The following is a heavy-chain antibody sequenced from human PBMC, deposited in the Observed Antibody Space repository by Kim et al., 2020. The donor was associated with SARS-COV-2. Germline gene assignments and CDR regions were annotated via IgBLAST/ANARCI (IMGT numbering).Heavy chain of an antibody. D-gene: IGHD3-16*02. Sequence: SETLSLTCTVSGGSISSSSYYWGWIRQPPGKGLEWIGSIYYSGSTYYNPSLKSRVTISVDTSKNQFSLKLSSVTAADTAVYYCARHPMDYVWGSYRYIPQANWFDPWGQGTLVTVSS. CDR3: ARHPMDYVWGSYRYIPQANWFDP. CDR1: GGSISSSSYY. J-gene: IGHJ5*02. V-gene: IGHV4-39*01. CDR2: IYYSGST.